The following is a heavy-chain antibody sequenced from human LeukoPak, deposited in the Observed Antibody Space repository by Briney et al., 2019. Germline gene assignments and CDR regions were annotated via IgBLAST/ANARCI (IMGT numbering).Heavy chain of an antibody. D-gene: IGHD3-10*01. CDR2: IYTSGST. CDR3: ARDYYGSGSYNY. CDR1: GGSITSYY. V-gene: IGHV4-4*07. J-gene: IGHJ4*02. Sequence: PSETLSLTCTVSGGSITSYYWSWIRQPAGKGLEWIGRIYTSGSTNYNPSLKSRVTISVDKSKNQFSLKLSSVTAAGTAVYYCARDYYGSGSYNYWGQGTLVTVSS.